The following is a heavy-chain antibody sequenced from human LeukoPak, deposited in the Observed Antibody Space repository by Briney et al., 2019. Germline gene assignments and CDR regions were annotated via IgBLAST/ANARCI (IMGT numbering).Heavy chain of an antibody. CDR1: GYTFTSYD. J-gene: IGHJ3*02. V-gene: IGHV1-8*01. Sequence: ASVKVSCKASGYTFTSYDINWVRQATGQGLEWMGWMNPNSGNTGYAQKFQGRVTMTRNTSISTAYMELSSLRSEDTAVYYCARHSKFHTLPDSPDAFDIWGQGTMVTVSS. CDR2: MNPNSGNT. D-gene: IGHD2-15*01. CDR3: ARHSKFHTLPDSPDAFDI.